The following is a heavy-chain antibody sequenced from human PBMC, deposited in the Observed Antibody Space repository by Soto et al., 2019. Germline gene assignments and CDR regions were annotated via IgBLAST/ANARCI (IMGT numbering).Heavy chain of an antibody. Sequence: GESLKISCRASGYTFTNSYIAWVRQMPGKGLEWIGIIYPPDSDTRYSPSFQGQVTMLVDKSINTAYLQWSSLKASDTAMYYCARLGSLGVTTNNWFDPWGQGTQVTVSS. D-gene: IGHD4-17*01. CDR3: ARLGSLGVTTNNWFDP. V-gene: IGHV5-51*01. CDR2: IYPPDSDT. J-gene: IGHJ5*02. CDR1: GYTFTNSY.